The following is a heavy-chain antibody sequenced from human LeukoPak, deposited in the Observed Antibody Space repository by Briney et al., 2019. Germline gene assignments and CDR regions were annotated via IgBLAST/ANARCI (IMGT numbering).Heavy chain of an antibody. V-gene: IGHV3-23*01. Sequence: GGSLRLSCAASGFTFSSNAMSWDRQAPGKGLEWVAAISSTGGSTYYADSVEGRFTISRDNSKNAVDLQMSSLRAADTAVYYCAKDRQNTGWHILDHWGQGTLVTVSS. CDR2: ISSTGGST. J-gene: IGHJ4*02. CDR1: GFTFSSNA. CDR3: AKDRQNTGWHILDH. D-gene: IGHD6-19*01.